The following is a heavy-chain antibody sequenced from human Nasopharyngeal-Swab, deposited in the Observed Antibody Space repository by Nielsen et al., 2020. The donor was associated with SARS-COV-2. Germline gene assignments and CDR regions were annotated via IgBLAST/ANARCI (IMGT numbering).Heavy chain of an antibody. Sequence: SLKISCAASGFTFSSYAMSWVRQAPGKGLEWVSGISWNSGTTDYADSVKGRFTISRDNAKNSLYLQMNSLRAEDTAVYYCARGGGTYFYYFDYWGQGTLVTVSS. CDR2: ISWNSGTT. V-gene: IGHV3-9*01. CDR1: GFTFSSYA. J-gene: IGHJ4*02. D-gene: IGHD3-16*01. CDR3: ARGGGTYFYYFDY.